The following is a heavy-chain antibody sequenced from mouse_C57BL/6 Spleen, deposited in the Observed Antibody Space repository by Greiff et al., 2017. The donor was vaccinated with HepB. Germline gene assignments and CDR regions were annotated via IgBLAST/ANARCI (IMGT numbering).Heavy chain of an antibody. CDR1: GYTFTSYW. Sequence: QVQLQQPGAELVKPGASVKMSCKASGYTFTSYWITWVKQRPGQGLEWIGDIYPGSGSTNYTEKFKSKATLTVDTSSSTAYMQLSSLTSEDSAVYYCAREGDYYGSSPSLAYWGQGTLVTVSA. D-gene: IGHD1-1*01. V-gene: IGHV1-55*01. CDR2: IYPGSGST. J-gene: IGHJ3*01. CDR3: AREGDYYGSSPSLAY.